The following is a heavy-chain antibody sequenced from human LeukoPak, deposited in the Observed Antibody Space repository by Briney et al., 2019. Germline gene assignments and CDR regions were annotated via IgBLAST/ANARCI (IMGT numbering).Heavy chain of an antibody. CDR2: IYYSGST. Sequence: SETLSLTCTVSGGSISGSTYYWAWTRQPPGKGLEWIGSIYYSGSTYYNASLKSRVTLSLDTSKNQFSLRLTSVTAADTAVDYCARGGGPTAAAGQFGPWGQGTLVTVSS. J-gene: IGHJ5*02. CDR3: ARGGGPTAAAGQFGP. V-gene: IGHV4-39*07. D-gene: IGHD6-13*01. CDR1: GGSISGSTYY.